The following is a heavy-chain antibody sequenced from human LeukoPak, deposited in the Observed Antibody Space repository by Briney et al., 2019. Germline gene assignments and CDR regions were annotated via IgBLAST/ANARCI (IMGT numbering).Heavy chain of an antibody. CDR3: ARNSGWFRFDY. D-gene: IGHD6-19*01. V-gene: IGHV3-7*03. Sequence: AGGSLRRSCAASGFTFSNYWMDWVRQSPGKGLEWVANIKEDGSDKYYVDSVKGRFTISRDNAKNSLYLQMNSLRAEDTAVYYCARNSGWFRFDYWGQGTLVTVSS. J-gene: IGHJ4*02. CDR2: IKEDGSDK. CDR1: GFTFSNYW.